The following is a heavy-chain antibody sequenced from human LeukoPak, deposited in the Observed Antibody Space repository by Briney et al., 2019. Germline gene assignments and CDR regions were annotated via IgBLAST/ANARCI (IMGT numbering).Heavy chain of an antibody. CDR3: ARDQSPAAGYYGMDV. Sequence: GGSLRLSCAASGFTFSSYSMNWVRQAPGKGLEWVSYISSSSSTIYYADSVKGRFTISRDNAKNSLYLQMNSLRAEDTAVYYCARDQSPAAGYYGMDVWGQGTTVTVSS. CDR2: ISSSSSTI. CDR1: GFTFSSYS. D-gene: IGHD6-13*01. J-gene: IGHJ6*02. V-gene: IGHV3-48*04.